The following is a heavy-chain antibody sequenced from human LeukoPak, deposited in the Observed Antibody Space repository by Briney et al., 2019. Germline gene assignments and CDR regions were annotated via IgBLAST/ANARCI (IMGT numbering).Heavy chain of an antibody. D-gene: IGHD5-18*01. Sequence: GGSLRLSCAASGFTFSTYVMHWVRQAPGKGLEWVSSVSGSGGSTYYADSVKGRFTISRDNSNTTLYLQMNSLRAEDTAVYYCAKGAGSRGYTYVANWGQGTLVTVSS. CDR1: GFTFSTYV. V-gene: IGHV3-23*01. J-gene: IGHJ4*02. CDR3: AKGAGSRGYTYVAN. CDR2: VSGSGGST.